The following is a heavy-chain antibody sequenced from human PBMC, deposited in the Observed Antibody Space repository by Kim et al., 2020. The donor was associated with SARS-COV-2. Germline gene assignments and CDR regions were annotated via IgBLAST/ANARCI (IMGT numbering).Heavy chain of an antibody. CDR2: IYPGDSDT. D-gene: IGHD3-16*01. V-gene: IGHV5-51*01. Sequence: GESLKISCKGSGYSFTSYWIGWVRQMPGKGLEWMGIIYPGDSDTRYSPSFQGQVTISADKSISTAHLQWSSLKASDTAMYYCARERGITFGGPGGGMDVWGQGTTVTVSS. J-gene: IGHJ6*02. CDR3: ARERGITFGGPGGGMDV. CDR1: GYSFTSYW.